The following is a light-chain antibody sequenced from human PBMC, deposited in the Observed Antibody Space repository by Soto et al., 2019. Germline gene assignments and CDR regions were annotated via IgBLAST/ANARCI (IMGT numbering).Light chain of an antibody. CDR1: QSISSY. V-gene: IGKV1-39*01. CDR3: QQSYSTLT. Sequence: DIQMTQSPSSLSASVGDRVTITCRASQSISSYLNWYQQKPGKAPKLLIYAASSLQSRVPSRFSGSGSGTAFTLTISSLQPEDFATYYCQQSYSTLTFGPGTNVDIK. CDR2: AAS. J-gene: IGKJ3*01.